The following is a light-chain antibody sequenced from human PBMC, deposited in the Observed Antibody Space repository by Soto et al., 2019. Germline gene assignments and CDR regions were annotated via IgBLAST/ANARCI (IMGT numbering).Light chain of an antibody. CDR3: MQALQTPM. J-gene: IGKJ1*01. CDR2: LGS. V-gene: IGKV2-28*01. Sequence: DIVMTQSPLSLPVTPGEPASISCRSSQSLLQSNGYNYLDWYQQKPGQSPQLLIYLGSNRASGVPDRFSGSGSGTDFTLKISRVEAEDVGVYYCMQALQTPMFGQGTKVEIK. CDR1: QSLLQSNGYNY.